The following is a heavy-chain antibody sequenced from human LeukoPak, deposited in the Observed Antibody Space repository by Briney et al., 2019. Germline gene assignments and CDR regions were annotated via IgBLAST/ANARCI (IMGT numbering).Heavy chain of an antibody. Sequence: PSETLSLTCAVSGYSISSGYYWGWIRRPPGKGLEWIGRIYTSGSTNYNPSLKSRVTISVDTSKNQFSLKLSSVTAADTAVYYCARILLWFGELLHMDVWGKGTTVTVSS. V-gene: IGHV4-38-2*01. D-gene: IGHD3-10*01. CDR3: ARILLWFGELLHMDV. J-gene: IGHJ6*03. CDR1: GYSISSGYY. CDR2: IYTSGST.